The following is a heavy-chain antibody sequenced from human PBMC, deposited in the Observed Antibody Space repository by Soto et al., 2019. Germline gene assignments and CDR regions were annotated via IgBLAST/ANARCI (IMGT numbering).Heavy chain of an antibody. J-gene: IGHJ2*01. CDR1: GFTFDNFA. V-gene: IGHV3-23*01. D-gene: IGHD1-20*01. CDR3: AKGPRYNWNRGYFDL. CDR2: ISGSGGSS. Sequence: EVQLLESGGGLVQPGGSLRLSCVASGFTFDNFAMSWVRQAPGKGLEWVSVISGSGGSSYYADSVKGRFTISRDNSRNTPYLQMNILRAEDTAVYYCAKGPRYNWNRGYFDLWGRGTLVTVSS.